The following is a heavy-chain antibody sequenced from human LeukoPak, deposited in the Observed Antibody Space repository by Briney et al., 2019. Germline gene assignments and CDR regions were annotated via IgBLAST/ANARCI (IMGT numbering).Heavy chain of an antibody. CDR1: GDSVSSNSPT. J-gene: IGHJ4*02. CDR2: TYYRSKWYN. Sequence: SQTLSLTCAISGDSVSSNSPTWTWIRQSPSRGLEWLGRTYYRSKWYNDYAVSVKSRITINPDTSKNQFSLHLNSVTPEDTAVYYCARGSHSSSWYLDYWGQGTLVTVSS. D-gene: IGHD6-13*01. CDR3: ARGSHSSSWYLDY. V-gene: IGHV6-1*01.